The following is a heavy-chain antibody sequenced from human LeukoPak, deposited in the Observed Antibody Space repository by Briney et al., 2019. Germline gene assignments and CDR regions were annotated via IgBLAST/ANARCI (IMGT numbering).Heavy chain of an antibody. CDR3: ARDIYGGNGDY. CDR2: INSDGSST. Sequence: GSLRLSCAASGFTFSSYWMHWVRQAPGKGLVWVSRINSDGSSTSYADSVKGRFTISRDSAKNTLYLQMNSLRAEDTAVYYCARDIYGGNGDYWGQGTLVTVSS. J-gene: IGHJ4*02. CDR1: GFTFSSYW. D-gene: IGHD4-23*01. V-gene: IGHV3-74*01.